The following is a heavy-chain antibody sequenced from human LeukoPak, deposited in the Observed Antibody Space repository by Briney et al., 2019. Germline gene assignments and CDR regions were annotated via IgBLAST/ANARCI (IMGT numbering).Heavy chain of an antibody. CDR1: GFTFSNYA. J-gene: IGHJ4*02. D-gene: IGHD1-26*01. CDR3: AKGGVSDIVGATTLDY. V-gene: IGHV3-23*01. CDR2: ISGSTGSI. Sequence: GGSLRLSCAASGFTFSNYAMNWVRQAPGKGLEWVSHISGSTGSIYYADSVKGRFSISRENCKSTVYLQMNSHSDQNTAAYYCAKGGVSDIVGATTLDYWDQGTLFTDSA.